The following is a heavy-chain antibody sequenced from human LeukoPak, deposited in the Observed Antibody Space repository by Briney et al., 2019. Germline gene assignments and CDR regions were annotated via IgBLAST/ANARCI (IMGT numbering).Heavy chain of an antibody. D-gene: IGHD6-6*01. Sequence: ASVKVSCKASGGTFSSYTISWVRQAPGQGLEWMGIINPSGGSTSYAQKFQGRVTMTRDTSTSTVYMELSSLRSEDTAVYYCARDHFGSSIDYWGQGTLVTVSS. CDR1: GGTFSSYT. V-gene: IGHV1-46*01. J-gene: IGHJ4*02. CDR2: INPSGGST. CDR3: ARDHFGSSIDY.